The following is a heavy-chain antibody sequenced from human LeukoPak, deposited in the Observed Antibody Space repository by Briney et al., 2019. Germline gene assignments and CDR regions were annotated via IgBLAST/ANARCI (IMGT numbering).Heavy chain of an antibody. D-gene: IGHD2/OR15-2a*01. V-gene: IGHV5-51*01. CDR1: GFTISTYW. CDR2: IYLGDAHA. J-gene: IGHJ4*02. CDR3: ISAVQGTTYFDH. Sequence: GESLKISCKSSGFTISTYWIGWVRQMPGKGPEWLGLIYLGDAHATTSPSSFQGQVTFSADKSISTAYLQWSSLKASDSGMYYCISAVQGTTYFDHWGQGIRVTVSS.